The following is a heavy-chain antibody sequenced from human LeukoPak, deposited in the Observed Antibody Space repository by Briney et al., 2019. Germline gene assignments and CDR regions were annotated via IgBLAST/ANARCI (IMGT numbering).Heavy chain of an antibody. D-gene: IGHD3-22*01. V-gene: IGHV4-39*07. CDR1: SDSFSRRTSY. Sequence: SETLSLTCTASSDSFSRRTSYWGWLRQPPGKGLEWIGSIYYSGSTYYNPSLKSRVTISVDTSKNQFSLKLSSVTAADTAVYYCARARATMIEYYFDYWGQGTLVTVSS. J-gene: IGHJ4*02. CDR3: ARARATMIEYYFDY. CDR2: IYYSGST.